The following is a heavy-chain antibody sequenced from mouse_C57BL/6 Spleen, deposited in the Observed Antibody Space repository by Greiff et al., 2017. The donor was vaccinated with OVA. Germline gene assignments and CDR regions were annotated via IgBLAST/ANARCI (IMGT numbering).Heavy chain of an antibody. CDR3: VAWAY. Sequence: EVQGVQSGGGLVQPKGSLKLSCAASGFSFTTYSMNWVRQAPGKGFEWVARIRSKSNNNGTYYADSVKDRFTISRDDSASMLYLQMNNLNTEDTDMYYCVAWAYWGQGTLVTVSA. CDR1: GFSFTTYS. J-gene: IGHJ3*01. V-gene: IGHV10-1*01. CDR2: IRSKSNNNGT.